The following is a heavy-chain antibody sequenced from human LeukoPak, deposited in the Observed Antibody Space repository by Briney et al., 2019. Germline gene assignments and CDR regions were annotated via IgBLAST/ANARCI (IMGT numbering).Heavy chain of an antibody. CDR1: GFSFSSYG. D-gene: IGHD1-1*01. V-gene: IGHV3-30*02. Sequence: GGSLRLSCAASGFSFSSYGMHWVRQAPGKGLEWVAFIRYDGSNKYYEDSAKGRFTISRDNSKNTLYLQLNRLSAEATAVYYCSKIGTAGPPDAFDIWGQGTMVTVSS. CDR2: IRYDGSNK. CDR3: SKIGTAGPPDAFDI. J-gene: IGHJ3*02.